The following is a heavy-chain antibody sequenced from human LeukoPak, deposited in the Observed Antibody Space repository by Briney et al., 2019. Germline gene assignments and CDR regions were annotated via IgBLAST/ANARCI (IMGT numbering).Heavy chain of an antibody. CDR3: VIDLGMGAMDV. CDR1: GFNFDDYC. D-gene: IGHD3-16*01. V-gene: IGHV3-9*01. J-gene: IGHJ6*02. Sequence: GGSLRLSCAASGFNFDDYCIHWVRQAPWKGLEWVSGLLWNRGTTGYADSVKGRFTVSRDNVKKPLYLQMNSLRPEDTALYYCVIDLGMGAMDVWGQGTTVTVSS. CDR2: LLWNRGTT.